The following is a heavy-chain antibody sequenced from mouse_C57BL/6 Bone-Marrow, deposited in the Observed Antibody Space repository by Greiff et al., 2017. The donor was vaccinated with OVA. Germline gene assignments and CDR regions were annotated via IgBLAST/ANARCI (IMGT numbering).Heavy chain of an antibody. V-gene: IGHV1-81*01. CDR2: IYPRSGNT. CDR1: GYTFTSSG. CDR3: AYYSNYGGARDC. J-gene: IGHJ4*01. D-gene: IGHD2-5*01. Sequence: QVQLQQSGAELARPGASVKLSCKASGYTFTSSGISWVKQRTGQGLEWIGEIYPRSGNTYYNEKFKGKATLTAAKSSSTAYMELRSLTSEDSAVYFCAYYSNYGGARDCWGQGTSVTVSS.